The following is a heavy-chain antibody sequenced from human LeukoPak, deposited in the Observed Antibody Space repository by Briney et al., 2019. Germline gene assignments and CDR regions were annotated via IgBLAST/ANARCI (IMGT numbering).Heavy chain of an antibody. CDR1: GFTFTNYA. J-gene: IGHJ4*02. V-gene: IGHV3-23*01. Sequence: GGSLRLSCAASGFTFTNYAMSWVRQAPGKGLEWVSFISGSGSPTYYADSVKGRFTISRDNSKNTLYLQLNSLRSEDTAVYYCAKEGSYGDFDYWGQGTLVTVSS. D-gene: IGHD4-17*01. CDR3: AKEGSYGDFDY. CDR2: ISGSGSPT.